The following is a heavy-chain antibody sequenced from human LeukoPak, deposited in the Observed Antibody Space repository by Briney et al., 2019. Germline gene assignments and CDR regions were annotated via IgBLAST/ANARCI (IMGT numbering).Heavy chain of an antibody. CDR3: AKGFGSYYSSGVFMAY. CDR1: GFTFSSYG. Sequence: GGSLRLSCAASGFTFSSYGMHWVRQAPGKGLEWVAFIRYDGSNKYYADSVKGRFTISRDNSKKTLYLQMNSLRAEDTAVYYCAKGFGSYYSSGVFMAYWGQGTLVTVSS. CDR2: IRYDGSNK. V-gene: IGHV3-30*02. D-gene: IGHD1-26*01. J-gene: IGHJ4*02.